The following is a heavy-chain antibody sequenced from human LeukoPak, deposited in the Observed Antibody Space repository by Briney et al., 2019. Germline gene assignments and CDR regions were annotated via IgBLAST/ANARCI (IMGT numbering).Heavy chain of an antibody. CDR3: VRQLGHAFDI. CDR2: INPNSGGT. CDR1: GYTFTGYY. Sequence: ASVKVSCKASGYTFTGYYIHWVRQAPGQGLEWMGWINPNSGGTNYAQNFQGRVTMTRDTSISTAYMELRRLRSDDTAVYYCVRQLGHAFDIWGQGTMVTVSS. D-gene: IGHD1-1*01. J-gene: IGHJ3*02. V-gene: IGHV1-2*02.